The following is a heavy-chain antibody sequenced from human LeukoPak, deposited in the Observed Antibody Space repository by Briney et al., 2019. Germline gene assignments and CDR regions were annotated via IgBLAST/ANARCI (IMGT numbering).Heavy chain of an antibody. CDR3: ARSVLLDP. CDR2: IYYSGST. V-gene: IGHV4-59*01. J-gene: IGHJ5*02. Sequence: SETLSLTCTVSGDSIRSYYWSWIRQPPGKGLEWIGYIYYSGSTNYNPSLKSRVTMSVDTSKNQFSLKLSSVTAADTAVYYCARSVLLDPWGQGTLVTVSS. CDR1: GDSIRSYY.